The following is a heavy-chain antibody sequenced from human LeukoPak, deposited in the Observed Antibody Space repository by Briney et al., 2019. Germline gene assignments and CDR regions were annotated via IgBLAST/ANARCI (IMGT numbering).Heavy chain of an antibody. CDR1: GFTSSSYE. J-gene: IGHJ4*02. V-gene: IGHV3-48*03. D-gene: IGHD3-16*01. Sequence: SGGSLRLSCAASGFTSSSYEMNWVRQAPGKGLEWVSYISSSGSTIYYADSVKGRFTISRDNAKNSLYLQMNSLRAEDTAVYYCATGPLGAAIDYWGQGTLVTVSS. CDR2: ISSSGSTI. CDR3: ATGPLGAAIDY.